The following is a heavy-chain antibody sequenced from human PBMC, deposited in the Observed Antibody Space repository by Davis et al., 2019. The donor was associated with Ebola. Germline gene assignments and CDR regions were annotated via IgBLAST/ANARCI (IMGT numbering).Heavy chain of an antibody. J-gene: IGHJ6*03. CDR3: AREILDAYYYYYMDV. CDR2: ISSSGSTI. CDR1: GFTFSDYC. D-gene: IGHD1-1*01. V-gene: IGHV3-11*04. Sequence: GESLKISCAASGFTFSDYCMSWIRQAPGKGLEWVSYISSSGSTIYYADSVKGRFTISRDNAKNSLYLQMNSLRAEDTAVYYCAREILDAYYYYYMDVWGKGTTVTVSS.